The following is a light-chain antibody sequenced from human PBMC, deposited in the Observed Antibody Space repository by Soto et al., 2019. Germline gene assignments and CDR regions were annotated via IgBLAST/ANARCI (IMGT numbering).Light chain of an antibody. CDR1: QSVGNSY. J-gene: IGKJ2*01. V-gene: IGKV3-20*01. CDR3: QQYNNWPPYT. Sequence: IVLTQSPGALSLSPGERATLSCRASQSVGNSYLAWYQQRPGQAPRLLIYGASSRATGIPDRFSGSGSGTDFTLTISRLEPEDFAVYYCQQYNNWPPYTFGQGTKVDIK. CDR2: GAS.